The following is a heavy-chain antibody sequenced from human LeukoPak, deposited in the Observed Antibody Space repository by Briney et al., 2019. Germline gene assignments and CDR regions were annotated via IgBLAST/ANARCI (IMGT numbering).Heavy chain of an antibody. J-gene: IGHJ5*02. CDR2: INSDGSST. V-gene: IGHV3-74*01. Sequence: GGSLRLSCAASGFTFSSYWMHWVRQAPGKGLVWVSRINSDGSSTSYADSVKGRFTISRDNAKNTLYLQMNSLRAEDTAVYYCARDVVPAATYNRFDPWGQGTLVTVSS. CDR3: ARDVVPAATYNRFDP. CDR1: GFTFSSYW. D-gene: IGHD2-2*01.